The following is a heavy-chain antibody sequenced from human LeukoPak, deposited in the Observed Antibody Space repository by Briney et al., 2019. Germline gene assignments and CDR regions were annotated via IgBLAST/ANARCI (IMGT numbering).Heavy chain of an antibody. CDR2: INGDGSST. CDR3: TRDEPSGSYYPVGC. V-gene: IGHV3-74*01. Sequence: GGSLRLSCAASGFTFSTYWMHWVRQAPGKGLVWVSRINGDGSSTDYADSVKGRFTISRDNAKNTLYLQMNSLRAEDTAVYYCTRDEPSGSYYPVGCWGQGTLDTVSS. J-gene: IGHJ4*02. CDR1: GFTFSTYW. D-gene: IGHD1-26*01.